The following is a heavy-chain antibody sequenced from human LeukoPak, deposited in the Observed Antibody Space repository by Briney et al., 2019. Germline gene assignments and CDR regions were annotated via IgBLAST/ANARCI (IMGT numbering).Heavy chain of an antibody. CDR1: GYTFTSYD. D-gene: IGHD6-19*01. V-gene: IGHV1-8*01. Sequence: ASVKVSCKASGYTFTSYDINWVRQATGQGLEWMGWMNPNSGNTGYAQKFQGRVTMTRNTSISTAYMELSRLRSDDTAVYYCARDLGSSGWYSPSYFDYWGQGTLVTVSS. CDR3: ARDLGSSGWYSPSYFDY. J-gene: IGHJ4*02. CDR2: MNPNSGNT.